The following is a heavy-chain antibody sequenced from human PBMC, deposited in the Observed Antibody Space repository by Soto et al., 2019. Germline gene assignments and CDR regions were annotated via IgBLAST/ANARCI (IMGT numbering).Heavy chain of an antibody. D-gene: IGHD5-12*01. CDR1: GGSISSSSYY. Sequence: PSETLSLTCTVSGGSISSSSYYWGWIRQPPGKGLEWIGSIYYSGSTYYNPSLKSRVTISVDTSKNQFSLKLSSVTAADTAVYYCARRDPRRDGYNYFDYWGQGTLVTVSS. J-gene: IGHJ4*02. CDR3: ARRDPRRDGYNYFDY. CDR2: IYYSGST. V-gene: IGHV4-39*01.